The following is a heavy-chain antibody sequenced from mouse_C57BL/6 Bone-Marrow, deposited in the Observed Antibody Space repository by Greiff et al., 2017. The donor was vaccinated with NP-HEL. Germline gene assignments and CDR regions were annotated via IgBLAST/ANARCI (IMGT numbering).Heavy chain of an antibody. CDR1: GFTFSSYA. CDR3: ASPYYSNGGFAY. CDR2: RREGGRYT. D-gene: IGHD2-5*01. Sequence: EVKLVESGGGLVKPGGSLKLSCAASGFTFSSYAMSWVRQTPEKRLEWGATRREGGRYTDDPDNVKGRFTSSRDNAKNNLYLQMSHLKSEDTAMYYCASPYYSNGGFAYWGQGTLVTVSA. V-gene: IGHV5-4*03. J-gene: IGHJ3*01.